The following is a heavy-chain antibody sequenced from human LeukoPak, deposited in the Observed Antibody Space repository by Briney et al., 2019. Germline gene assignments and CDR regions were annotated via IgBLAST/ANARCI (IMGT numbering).Heavy chain of an antibody. Sequence: GGSLRLSCAASGFTFSNYWMAWVRQAPGKGLVWVSRIYNAGSITTYADSVKGRFTISRDNAENTLYLQMNSPRVEDTAVYYCARALGYCSGGSCTRGYNWFDPWGQGTLVTVSS. V-gene: IGHV3-74*03. D-gene: IGHD2-15*01. CDR2: IYNAGSIT. J-gene: IGHJ5*02. CDR1: GFTFSNYW. CDR3: ARALGYCSGGSCTRGYNWFDP.